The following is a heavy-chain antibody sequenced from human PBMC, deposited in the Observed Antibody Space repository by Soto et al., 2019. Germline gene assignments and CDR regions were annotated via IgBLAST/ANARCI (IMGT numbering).Heavy chain of an antibody. CDR2: IXYXGXT. D-gene: IGHD3-10*01. Sequence: SETLSLTCTVSGGSISSGGSYWGWIRQPPGKXLXWXXXIXYXGXTXXXXSLKSRVTISVDTSKNQFSLKLSSVTAADTAVYYCARGFIGGFDYWGQGTLVTVSS. CDR1: GGSISSGGSY. J-gene: IGHJ4*02. CDR3: ARGFIGGFDY. V-gene: IGHV4-61*08.